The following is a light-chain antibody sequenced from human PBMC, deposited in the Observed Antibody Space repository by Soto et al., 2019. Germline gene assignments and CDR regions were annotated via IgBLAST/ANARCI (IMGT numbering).Light chain of an antibody. CDR3: QQYGSSPPRLT. CDR2: GAS. V-gene: IGKV3-20*01. J-gene: IGKJ4*01. Sequence: EIMLTPSPGTLSLSPGERATLSSRASHSVSSSYLAWYQQKPGQAPRLLIYGASSRATGIPDRFSGSGSGTDFTLTISRLEPEDFAVYYCQQYGSSPPRLTFGGGTKVDIK. CDR1: HSVSSSY.